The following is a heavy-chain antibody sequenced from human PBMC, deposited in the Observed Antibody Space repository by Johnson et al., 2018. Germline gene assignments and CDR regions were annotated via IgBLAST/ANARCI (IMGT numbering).Heavy chain of an antibody. D-gene: IGHD2/OR15-2a*01. CDR3: ARTFTGSPDRPVREDAFDV. CDR2: IYQDGSAK. V-gene: IGHV3-7*01. J-gene: IGHJ3*01. CDR1: GFIFSAHC. Sequence: EVQLVETGGGLVQPGGSLRLSCAASGFIFSAHCMTWVRQAPGKRPEWVANIYQDGSAKFYADSVAGLFTVSRENAKKLLFLQMDSLRADDTAVYYCARTFTGSPDRPVREDAFDVWGQGTVVTVSS.